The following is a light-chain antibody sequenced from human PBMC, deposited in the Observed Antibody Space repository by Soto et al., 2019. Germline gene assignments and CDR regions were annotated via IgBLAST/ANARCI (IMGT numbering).Light chain of an antibody. Sequence: EILLTQSPSTLSLSPGERATLSCRASQSVSGYVAWYQQKPGQAPRLLISDASNRATGIPARFSGSGSATDFTLTISSIEPADFAVYYCQQRSNWPQGITFGQGTRLEIK. V-gene: IGKV3-11*01. CDR2: DAS. CDR3: QQRSNWPQGIT. J-gene: IGKJ5*01. CDR1: QSVSGY.